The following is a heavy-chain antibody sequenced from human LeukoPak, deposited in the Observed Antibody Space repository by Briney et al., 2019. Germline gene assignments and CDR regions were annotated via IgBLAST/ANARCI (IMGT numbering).Heavy chain of an antibody. CDR1: GGSFSGYY. CDR2: INHSGST. V-gene: IGHV4-34*01. CDR3: AIFWSDDY. D-gene: IGHD3-3*01. J-gene: IGHJ4*02. Sequence: PLETLSLTCAVCGGSFSGYYWSWIRQPPGKGLEWIGEINHSGSTNYNPSLKSRVTISVDTSKNQFSLKLSSVTAADTAVYYCAIFWSDDYWGQGTLVTVSS.